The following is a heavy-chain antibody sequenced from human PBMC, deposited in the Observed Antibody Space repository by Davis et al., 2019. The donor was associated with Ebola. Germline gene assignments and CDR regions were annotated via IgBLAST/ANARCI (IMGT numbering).Heavy chain of an antibody. CDR1: GYTFTNYG. V-gene: IGHV1-18*04. CDR2: INPHNGNT. J-gene: IGHJ6*04. Sequence: ASVKVSCKTSGYTFTNYGITWVRQAPGQGLEWMGWINPHNGNTNYAQKFQGRVTMTRDTSTSTVYMELSSLRSEDTAVYYCAREVVVVVAANSQYYYGMDVWGKGTTVTVSS. D-gene: IGHD2-15*01. CDR3: AREVVVVVAANSQYYYGMDV.